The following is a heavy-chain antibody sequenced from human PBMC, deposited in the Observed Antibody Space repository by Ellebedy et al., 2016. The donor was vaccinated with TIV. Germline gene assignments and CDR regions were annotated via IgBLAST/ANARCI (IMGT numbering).Heavy chain of an antibody. V-gene: IGHV4-4*07. CDR2: IFTSGSF. CDR1: GGSVSRYF. D-gene: IGHD1-1*01. CDR3: ARVHCSITTCDYYYMDV. Sequence: SETLSLXXSVSGGSVSRYFWSWIRQPAGQGLEWIGRIFTSGSFNYNPSLMSRVTMSVVTSKNQISLRLNSVTAADTAVYYCARVHCSITTCDYYYMDVWGKGTTVTVSS. J-gene: IGHJ6*03.